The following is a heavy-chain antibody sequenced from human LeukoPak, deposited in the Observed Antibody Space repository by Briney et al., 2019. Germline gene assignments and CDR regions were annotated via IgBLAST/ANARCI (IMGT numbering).Heavy chain of an antibody. D-gene: IGHD6-13*01. CDR1: GGTFSSYA. CDR3: ARGAVASAGLDLGY. CDR2: IIPIFGTA. V-gene: IGHV1-69*13. J-gene: IGHJ6*02. Sequence: ASVKVSCKASGGTFSSYAISWVRQAPGQGLEWMGGIIPIFGTANYAQKFQGRVTITADESASTAYMELSSLRSEDTAVYYCARGAVASAGLDLGYWGQGTTVTVSS.